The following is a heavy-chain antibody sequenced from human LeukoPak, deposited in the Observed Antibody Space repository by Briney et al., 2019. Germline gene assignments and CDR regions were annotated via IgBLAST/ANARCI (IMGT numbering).Heavy chain of an antibody. CDR1: GGSISSYY. CDR3: ASSYGDASVAGY. J-gene: IGHJ4*02. D-gene: IGHD4-17*01. V-gene: IGHV4-59*01. Sequence: SETLSLTCTVSGGSISSYYWSWIRQPPGKGLEWIGYIYYSGSTNYNPSLKSRVTISVDTSKNQFSLKLSSVTAADTAVYYCASSYGDASVAGYWGQGTLVTVSS. CDR2: IYYSGST.